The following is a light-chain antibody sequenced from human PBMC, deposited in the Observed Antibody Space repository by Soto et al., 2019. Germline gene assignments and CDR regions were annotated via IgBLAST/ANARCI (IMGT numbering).Light chain of an antibody. CDR1: QSVSTN. V-gene: IGKV3-15*01. Sequence: EAVMTQSPATLSVSPGERATLSCRASQSVSTNLAWYQQKPGQAPRLLLYGASTRATGIPARFSGSGSGTEFTLTISSLQSEDFAVYCCQQYNNWPPTFGGGTKVEIK. CDR2: GAS. CDR3: QQYNNWPPT. J-gene: IGKJ4*01.